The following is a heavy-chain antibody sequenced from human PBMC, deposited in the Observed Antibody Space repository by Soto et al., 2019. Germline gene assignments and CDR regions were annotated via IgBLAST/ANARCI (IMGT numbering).Heavy chain of an antibody. J-gene: IGHJ4*02. V-gene: IGHV1-18*04. CDR1: GYMFTTYG. CDR2: ISAYNGNK. D-gene: IGHD2-15*01. Sequence: QVQLVQSGGEVKKPGASVEVSCRTSGYMFTTYGISWVRQAPGQGLEWMAWISAYNGNKKYAQKFQARVTMTTAKSTSTGFMELRTLTFDDSGTYFSARTAGEMAARALEDWGQGTLVTVSS. CDR3: ARTAGEMAARALED.